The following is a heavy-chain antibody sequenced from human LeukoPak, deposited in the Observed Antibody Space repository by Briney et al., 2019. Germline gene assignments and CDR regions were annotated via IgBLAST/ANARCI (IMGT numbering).Heavy chain of an antibody. Sequence: PGGSLRLSCAASGFTFSNYWMHWVRQAPGKGLVWVSRINSDGINTSYADSVKGRFTISRDNAKNTLNLQMNSLRAEDTAVYYCAKDRSGSSSYMDVWGKGTTVTISS. CDR1: GFTFSNYW. CDR3: AKDRSGSSSYMDV. J-gene: IGHJ6*03. CDR2: INSDGINT. V-gene: IGHV3-74*01. D-gene: IGHD3-10*01.